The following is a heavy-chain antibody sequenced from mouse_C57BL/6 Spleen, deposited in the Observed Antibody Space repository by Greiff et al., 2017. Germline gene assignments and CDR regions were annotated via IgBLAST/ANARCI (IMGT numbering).Heavy chain of an antibody. CDR2: IDPSDSET. J-gene: IGHJ2*01. CDR3: ATMVTTGYYFDY. Sequence: QVQLQQPGAELVRPGSSVKLSCKASGYTFTSYWMHWVKQRPIQGLEWIGNIDPSDSETHYNQKFKDKATLTVDKSSSTAYMQLSSLTSEDSAVYYCATMVTTGYYFDYWGQGTTLTVSS. D-gene: IGHD2-2*01. V-gene: IGHV1-52*01. CDR1: GYTFTSYW.